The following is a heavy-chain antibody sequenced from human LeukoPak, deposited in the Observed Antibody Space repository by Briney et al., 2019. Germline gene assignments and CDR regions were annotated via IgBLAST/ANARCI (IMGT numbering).Heavy chain of an antibody. CDR3: ARDSSRYSYEP. V-gene: IGHV4-39*07. J-gene: IGHJ4*02. CDR2: IYYSGST. CDR1: GGSISSSSYY. Sequence: SETLSLTCTVSGGSISSSSYYWGWIRQPPGKGLEWIGSIYYSGSTNYNPSLKSRVTISVDTSKNQFSLKLSSVTAADTAVYYCARDSSRYSYEPWGQGTLVTVSS. D-gene: IGHD5-18*01.